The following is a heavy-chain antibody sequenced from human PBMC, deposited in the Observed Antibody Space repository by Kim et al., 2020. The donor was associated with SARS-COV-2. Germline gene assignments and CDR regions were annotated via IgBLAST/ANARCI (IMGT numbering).Heavy chain of an antibody. CDR1: GFTFGSYS. J-gene: IGHJ6*02. Sequence: GGSLRLSCAASGFTFGSYSMNWVRQAPGKGLEWVSSISSSSSYIYYADSVKGRFTISRDNAKNSLYLQMNSLRAEDTAVYYCARGVVVPAANRGYYYYGMDVWGQGTTVTVSS. D-gene: IGHD2-2*01. V-gene: IGHV3-21*01. CDR3: ARGVVVPAANRGYYYYGMDV. CDR2: ISSSSSYI.